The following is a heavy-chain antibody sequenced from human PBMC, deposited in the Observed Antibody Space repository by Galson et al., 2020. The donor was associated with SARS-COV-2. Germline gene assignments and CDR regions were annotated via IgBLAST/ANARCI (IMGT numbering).Heavy chain of an antibody. CDR1: GFTFSDYY. Sequence: NSGGSLRLSCAASGFTFSDYYMGWIRQAPGKGLEWISYISSSGSDIFYADSVKGRFTMSRDNAKGSLFLQMSSLRAGDTAVYYCARAGADSRGRYYGFNYWGQGTLVTVSS. CDR2: ISSSGSDI. CDR3: ARAGADSRGRYYGFNY. D-gene: IGHD3-22*01. J-gene: IGHJ4*01. V-gene: IGHV3-11*01.